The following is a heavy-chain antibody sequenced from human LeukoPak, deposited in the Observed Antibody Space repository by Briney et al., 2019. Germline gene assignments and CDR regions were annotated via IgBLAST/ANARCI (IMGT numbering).Heavy chain of an antibody. J-gene: IGHJ4*01. Sequence: PGGTLRLSCAASGFTFSSYAMSWVRQAPGKGLERVSAISGSGGSTYYADSVKGRITISRDTSKNTSHMQMNIPGAETAADYFCAKDPPYCYDSSGYPVFDYWGQGTLVTVSS. V-gene: IGHV3-23*01. D-gene: IGHD3-22*01. CDR1: GFTFSSYA. CDR3: AKDPPYCYDSSGYPVFDY. CDR2: ISGSGGST.